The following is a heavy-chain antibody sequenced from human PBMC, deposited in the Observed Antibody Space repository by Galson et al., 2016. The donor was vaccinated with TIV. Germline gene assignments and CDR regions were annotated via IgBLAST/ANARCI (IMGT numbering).Heavy chain of an antibody. V-gene: IGHV3-7*01. CDR1: GFSTTNYW. Sequence: SLRLSCAASGFSTTNYWMTWVRQPPGKGLEWVANIKQDGSEKYYVDSVKGRFFVSRDNAKNFLYLQMNSLRADDTAVYYCARDPAPNSYYYYMDVWGNGTVVTVSS. J-gene: IGHJ6*03. CDR2: IKQDGSEK. D-gene: IGHD5-24*01. CDR3: ARDPAPNSYYYYMDV.